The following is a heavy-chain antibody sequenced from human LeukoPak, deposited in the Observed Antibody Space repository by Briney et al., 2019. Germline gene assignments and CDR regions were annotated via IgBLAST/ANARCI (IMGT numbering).Heavy chain of an antibody. V-gene: IGHV4-59*12. J-gene: IGHJ4*02. CDR1: GGSISSYY. D-gene: IGHD1-26*01. CDR3: ARGVGPYYFDY. CDR2: IYHSGST. Sequence: KPSETLSLTCTVSGGSISSYYWSWIRQPPGKGLEWIGYIYHSGSTYYNPSLKSRVTISVDRSKNQFSLKLSSVTAADTAVYYRARGVGPYYFDYWGQGTLVTVSS.